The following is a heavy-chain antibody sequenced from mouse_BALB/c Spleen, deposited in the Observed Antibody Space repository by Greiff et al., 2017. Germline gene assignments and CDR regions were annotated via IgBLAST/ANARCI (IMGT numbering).Heavy chain of an antibody. CDR1: GYTFTSYN. V-gene: IGHV1-12*01. CDR2: IYPGNGDT. CDR3: ARGLLRTLYAMDY. J-gene: IGHJ4*01. Sequence: QVQLQQPGAELVKPGASVKMSCKASGYTFTSYNMHWVKQTPGQGLEWIGAIYPGNGDTSYNQKFKGKATLTADKSSSTAYMQLISLTSEDSTVYYCARGLLRTLYAMDYWGQGTSFTVSS. D-gene: IGHD2-3*01.